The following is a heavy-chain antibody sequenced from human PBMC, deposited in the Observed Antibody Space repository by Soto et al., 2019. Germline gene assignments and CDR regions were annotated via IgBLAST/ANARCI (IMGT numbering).Heavy chain of an antibody. V-gene: IGHV3-30-3*01. CDR3: ARDNGYSHGHGMDV. J-gene: IGHJ6*02. Sequence: GGSLRLSCAASGFAVSSYSMHWVRQAPGKGLEWVAAMSFDGNSKYFADSVKGRFTISRDNSKNTLYLQMSSLRAEDTAVYYCARDNGYSHGHGMDVWGQGTTVTVPS. D-gene: IGHD5-18*01. CDR1: GFAVSSYS. CDR2: MSFDGNSK.